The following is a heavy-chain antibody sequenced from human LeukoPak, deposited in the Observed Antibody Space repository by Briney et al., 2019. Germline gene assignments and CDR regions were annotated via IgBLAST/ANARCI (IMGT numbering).Heavy chain of an antibody. CDR2: MWYDGSNE. Sequence: GGSLRLSCAASGFHFSTYGMHWVRQAPGEGLEWVGVMWYDGSNEIYAESVKGRFTISRDNSKNTLYLQMNSLRAEDTAIYYCARDRSWGSQCYFDYWGQGTLVTVSS. D-gene: IGHD7-27*01. V-gene: IGHV3-33*01. J-gene: IGHJ4*02. CDR3: ARDRSWGSQCYFDY. CDR1: GFHFSTYG.